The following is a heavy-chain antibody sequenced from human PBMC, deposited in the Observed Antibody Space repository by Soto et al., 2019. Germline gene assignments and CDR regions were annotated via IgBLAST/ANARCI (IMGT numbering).Heavy chain of an antibody. Sequence: QVQLVQSGAAVKKPGSSVKVSCKASGGTFSSYAISWVRQAPGQGLEWMGGIIPIFGTANYAQKFQGRVTITADESTSTAYMELSSLRSEDTAVYYCARDSRDYGDYQYNWFDPWGKGTLVTVSS. V-gene: IGHV1-69*12. CDR3: ARDSRDYGDYQYNWFDP. CDR1: GGTFSSYA. CDR2: IIPIFGTA. D-gene: IGHD4-17*01. J-gene: IGHJ5*02.